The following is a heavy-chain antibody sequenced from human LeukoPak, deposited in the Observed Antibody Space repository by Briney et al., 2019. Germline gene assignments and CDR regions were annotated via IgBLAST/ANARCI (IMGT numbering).Heavy chain of an antibody. Sequence: GASVKVSCKASGYTFTSYGINWVRQATGQGLEWMGWMNPNSGNTGYAQKFQGRVTMTRNTSISTAYMELSSLRSEDTAVYYCARGFKVRGVIKYYYYYYMDVWGKGTTVTISS. CDR2: MNPNSGNT. CDR3: ARGFKVRGVIKYYYYYYMDV. CDR1: GYTFTSYG. J-gene: IGHJ6*03. V-gene: IGHV1-8*01. D-gene: IGHD3-10*01.